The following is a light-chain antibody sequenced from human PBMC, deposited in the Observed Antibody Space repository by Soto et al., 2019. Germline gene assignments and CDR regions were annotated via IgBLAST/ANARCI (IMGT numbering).Light chain of an antibody. CDR2: GAS. Sequence: EIVMTQSPATLSVSPGERATLSCRASQSVSSNLAWYQQKPGKPPRLLIYGASTRATGIPARFSGSGSGTEFTPTISSLLSEDFAVYYCQQYNNWPPGTFGQGTKLEIK. CDR1: QSVSSN. J-gene: IGKJ2*01. V-gene: IGKV3-15*01. CDR3: QQYNNWPPGT.